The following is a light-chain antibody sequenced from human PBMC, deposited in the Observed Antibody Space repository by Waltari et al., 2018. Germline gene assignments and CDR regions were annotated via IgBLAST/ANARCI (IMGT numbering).Light chain of an antibody. CDR2: KAS. CDR3: QEYDSLPVT. Sequence: DIQTTQSPSSLSASVGDRVTITCRASQSVKKNLAWYQQAPGKAPKVLIHKASRLESGAPSRFSGSGYGTEFTLTISSLQPDDFATYYCQEYDSLPVTFGGGTKVEI. V-gene: IGKV1-5*03. CDR1: QSVKKN. J-gene: IGKJ4*01.